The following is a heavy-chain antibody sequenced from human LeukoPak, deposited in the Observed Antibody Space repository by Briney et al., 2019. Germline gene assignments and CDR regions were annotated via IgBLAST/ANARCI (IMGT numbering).Heavy chain of an antibody. CDR1: GRSFSGYY. CDR2: INHSGST. Sequence: PSETLSLTCAVYGRSFSGYYWSWIRQPTGKGLEWIGEINHSGSTNYNPSLKSRVTISVDTSKNQFSLKLSSVTAADTAVYYCARGPRGSGWYHRDYWGQGTLVTVSS. D-gene: IGHD6-19*01. CDR3: ARGPRGSGWYHRDY. J-gene: IGHJ4*02. V-gene: IGHV4-34*01.